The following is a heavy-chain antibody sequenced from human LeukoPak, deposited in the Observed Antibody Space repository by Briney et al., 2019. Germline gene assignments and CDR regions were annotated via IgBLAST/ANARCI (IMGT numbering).Heavy chain of an antibody. J-gene: IGHJ4*02. D-gene: IGHD6-13*01. CDR1: GYTFTNYG. V-gene: IGHV1-18*01. CDR2: ISTYNGNT. CDR3: ARAPASSSWTFSLY. Sequence: ASVKVSCKASGYTFTNYGVTWVRQAPGQGLEWMGWISTYNGNTNYAQNLQGRVTMTTDTSTSTAYMELRSLRSDDTAVYYCARAPASSSWTFSLYWGQGTLVTVSS.